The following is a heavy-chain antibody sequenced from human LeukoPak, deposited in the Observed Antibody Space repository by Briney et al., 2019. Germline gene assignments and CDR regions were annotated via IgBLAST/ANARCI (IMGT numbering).Heavy chain of an antibody. D-gene: IGHD3-22*01. CDR2: ISGYNGHT. J-gene: IGHJ4*02. V-gene: IGHV1-18*01. CDR1: GYTFTSYG. Sequence: ASVKVSCKASGYTFTSYGISWVRQAPGQGLEWMGWISGYNGHTDYPQQFQGRVTMTTDTSTSTAYLELRSLTSDDTAVYYCARRQYYDSSGYWYYFDYWGQGTLVTVSS. CDR3: ARRQYYDSSGYWYYFDY.